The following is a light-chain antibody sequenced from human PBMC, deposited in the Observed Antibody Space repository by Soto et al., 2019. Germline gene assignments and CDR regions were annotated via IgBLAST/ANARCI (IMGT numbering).Light chain of an antibody. V-gene: IGKV1-5*01. CDR2: DAS. J-gene: IGKJ1*01. CDR3: QQYNSYRT. Sequence: DIQMTQSPSTLSASVGDRVTITCRARQSISSWLVWYQQKPGKAPKLLIYDASTLESGVPSRFSGSGSGTIFTLTISSLQPDDFATYYCQQYNSYRTFGQGTKVDIK. CDR1: QSISSW.